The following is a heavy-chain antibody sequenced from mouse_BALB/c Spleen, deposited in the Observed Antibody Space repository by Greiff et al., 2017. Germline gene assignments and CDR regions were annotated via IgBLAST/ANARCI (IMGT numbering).Heavy chain of an antibody. CDR1: GYSITSDYA. CDR3: ARRDGKRDAMDY. J-gene: IGHJ4*01. Sequence: EVQLQESGPGLVKPSQSLSLTCTVTGYSITSDYAWNWIRQFPGNKLEWMGYISYSGSTSYNPSLKSRISITRDTSKNQFFLQLSSVTTEDTATYYCARRDGKRDAMDYWGQGTSVTVSA. V-gene: IGHV3-2*02. CDR2: ISYSGST. D-gene: IGHD2-1*01.